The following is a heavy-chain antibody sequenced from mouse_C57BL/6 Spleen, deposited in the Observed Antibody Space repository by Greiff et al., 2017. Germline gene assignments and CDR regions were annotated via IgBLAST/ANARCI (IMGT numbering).Heavy chain of an antibody. D-gene: IGHD1-1*01. Sequence: QVQLQQPGAELVKPGASVKLSCKASGYTFTSYWMHWVKQRPGQGLEWIGMIHPNSGSTNYNEKFKSKATLTVDKSSSTAYMQLSSLTSEDSAVYYCASGPFTTVVAPLSMDYWGQGTSVTVSS. CDR1: GYTFTSYW. V-gene: IGHV1-64*01. CDR2: IHPNSGST. CDR3: ASGPFTTVVAPLSMDY. J-gene: IGHJ4*01.